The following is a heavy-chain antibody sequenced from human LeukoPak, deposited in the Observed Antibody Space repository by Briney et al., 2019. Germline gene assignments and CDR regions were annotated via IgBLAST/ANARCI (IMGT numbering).Heavy chain of an antibody. J-gene: IGHJ6*02. CDR2: INHSGST. D-gene: IGHD3-10*01. V-gene: IGHV4-34*01. Sequence: SETLSLTCAVYGGSFSGYYWSWIRQPPGKGLEWIGEINHSGSTNYNPSLKSRVTISVDTSKNQFSLKLGSVTAADTAVYYCATSQYGPLPSGMDVWGQGTTVTVSS. CDR1: GGSFSGYY. CDR3: ATSQYGPLPSGMDV.